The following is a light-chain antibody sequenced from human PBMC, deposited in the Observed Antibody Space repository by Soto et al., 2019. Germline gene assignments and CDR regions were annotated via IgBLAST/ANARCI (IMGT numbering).Light chain of an antibody. CDR1: SSNIGTNY. Sequence: QSVLTQPPSASGTPGQRVTISCSGSSSNIGTNYVCWFQQLPGTAPKLLIYRNNERPSEVPDRFSGFKSGTSASLAISGLRSDDEADYYRAAWDDSLSGLVFGGRTKLTVL. V-gene: IGLV1-47*01. CDR3: AAWDDSLSGLV. CDR2: RNN. J-gene: IGLJ3*02.